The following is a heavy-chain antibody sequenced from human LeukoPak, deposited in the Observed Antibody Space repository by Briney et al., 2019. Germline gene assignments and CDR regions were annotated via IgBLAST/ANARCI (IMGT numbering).Heavy chain of an antibody. V-gene: IGHV1-2*02. CDR3: ARVFGWYRWSYDFDY. Sequence: GASVKVSCKASRYTFTGYYMHWVGQAGGQEREWMGWINPNSGGTHYAQKFHGRVTMTRHTSISTAYMEPSRLRSDDTGLYYCARVFGWYRWSYDFDYWGQGSLV. CDR2: INPNSGGT. J-gene: IGHJ4*02. CDR1: RYTFTGYY. D-gene: IGHD1-7*01.